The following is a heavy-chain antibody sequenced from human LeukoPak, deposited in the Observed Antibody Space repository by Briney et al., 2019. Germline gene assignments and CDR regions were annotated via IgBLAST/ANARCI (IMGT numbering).Heavy chain of an antibody. D-gene: IGHD3-22*01. Sequence: GGSLRLSCVASGFIFSDYAMSWVRQAPGKGLEWVSVMSSGGYSEYYSDSVKGRFTISRDNSKNTLYLQMNSLRAEDTAVYYCARKTDSGGQGDYWGPGTLVTVSS. J-gene: IGHJ4*02. CDR1: GFIFSDYA. V-gene: IGHV3-23*01. CDR2: MSSGGYSE. CDR3: ARKTDSGGQGDY.